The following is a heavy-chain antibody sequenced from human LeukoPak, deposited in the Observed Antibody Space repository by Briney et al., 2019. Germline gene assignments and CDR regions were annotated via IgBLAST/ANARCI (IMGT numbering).Heavy chain of an antibody. Sequence: SETLSLTCTVSGGSIASGDYYWSWIRQPPGQGLEWIGYIYYSGSTYYNPSLKSRVTISVDTSKNQFSLKLSSVTAADTAVYYCARPGVGSGRYGAFDIWGQGTMVTVSS. CDR1: GGSIASGDYY. J-gene: IGHJ3*02. CDR3: ARPGVGSGRYGAFDI. CDR2: IYYSGST. V-gene: IGHV4-30-4*08. D-gene: IGHD5-18*01.